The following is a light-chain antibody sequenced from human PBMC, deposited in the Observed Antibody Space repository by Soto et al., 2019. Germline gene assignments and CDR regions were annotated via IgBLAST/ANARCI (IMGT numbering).Light chain of an antibody. Sequence: SVLAQSPGTLSLSPGERATLSCRASQSVSSSYLAWYQQKPGQAPRLLIYGASSRATGIPGRFSGSGSGTDFTLTISRLEPEDFAVYYCQQYGSSPWTFGQGTKVDIK. V-gene: IGKV3-20*01. CDR1: QSVSSSY. CDR3: QQYGSSPWT. J-gene: IGKJ1*01. CDR2: GAS.